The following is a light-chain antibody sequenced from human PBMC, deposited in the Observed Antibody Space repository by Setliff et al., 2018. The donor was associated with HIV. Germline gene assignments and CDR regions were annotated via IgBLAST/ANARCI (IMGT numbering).Light chain of an antibody. Sequence: SVLAQPASVSGSPGQSITISCTGTSSDVGSYNLVSWYQQHPGKAPKLMIYEVSRRPSGVSNRLSGSKSGNTASLTISGLHAEDEADYYCCSYAGSNTYVFGAGTKVTVL. CDR3: CSYAGSNTYV. CDR1: SSDVGSYNL. CDR2: EVS. J-gene: IGLJ1*01. V-gene: IGLV2-23*02.